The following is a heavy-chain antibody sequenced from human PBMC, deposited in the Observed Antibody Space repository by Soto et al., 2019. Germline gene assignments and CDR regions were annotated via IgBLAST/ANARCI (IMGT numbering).Heavy chain of an antibody. V-gene: IGHV1-3*01. CDR2: INAGNCNT. Sequence: ASVKVSCKASGYTFTSYAMHWVRQAPGQRLEWMGWINAGNCNTKYSQKFQGRVTITRDTSASTAYMELSSLRSEDTAVYYCARDFCSSTSCYVPTLDYYYYGMDVWGQGTTVTVSS. D-gene: IGHD2-2*01. J-gene: IGHJ6*02. CDR3: ARDFCSSTSCYVPTLDYYYYGMDV. CDR1: GYTFTSYA.